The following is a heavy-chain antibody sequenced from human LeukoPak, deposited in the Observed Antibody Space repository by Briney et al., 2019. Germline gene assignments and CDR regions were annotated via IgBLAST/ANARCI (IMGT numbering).Heavy chain of an antibody. D-gene: IGHD3-22*01. CDR2: IYYSGST. CDR1: GGSISSYY. CDR3: ATSSGYSFWFDP. J-gene: IGHJ5*02. Sequence: SETLSLTCTVSGGSISSYYWSWIRQPPGKGLEWIGYIYYSGSTNYNPSLKSRVTISVDTSKNQFSLKLSSVTAADTAVYYCATSSGYSFWFDPWGQGTLVTVSS. V-gene: IGHV4-59*12.